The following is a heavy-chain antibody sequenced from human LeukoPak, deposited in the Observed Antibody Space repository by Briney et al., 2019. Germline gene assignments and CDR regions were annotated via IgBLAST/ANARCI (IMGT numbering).Heavy chain of an antibody. Sequence: GASVKVSCKASGYTFTGYYMHWVRQAPGQGLEWMGWINPNSGGTNYAQKFQGRVTMTRDTSISTAYMELSRLRSDDTAVYSSARAPALWFGEFYGWFDPWGQGTLVTVSS. D-gene: IGHD3-10*01. CDR1: GYTFTGYY. V-gene: IGHV1-2*02. CDR2: INPNSGGT. J-gene: IGHJ5*02. CDR3: ARAPALWFGEFYGWFDP.